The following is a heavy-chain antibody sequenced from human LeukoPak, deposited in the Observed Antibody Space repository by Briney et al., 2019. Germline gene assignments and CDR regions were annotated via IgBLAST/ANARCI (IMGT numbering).Heavy chain of an antibody. J-gene: IGHJ4*02. D-gene: IGHD3-3*01. V-gene: IGHV1-69*05. CDR3: AREGLETDY. Sequence: SVKVSCKASGGTFSSYAISWVRQAPGQGLEWMGGIIPIFGTANYAQKLQGRVTLTTDTSTSTAYMELRSLRSDDTAVYYCAREGLETDYWGQGTLVTVSS. CDR2: IIPIFGTA. CDR1: GGTFSSYA.